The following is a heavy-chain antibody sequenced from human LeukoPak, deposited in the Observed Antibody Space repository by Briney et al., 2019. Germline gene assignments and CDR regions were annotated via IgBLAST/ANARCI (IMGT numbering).Heavy chain of an antibody. CDR1: GFIFSTYA. V-gene: IGHV3-23*01. CDR3: AKHSCGWYGDALDI. D-gene: IGHD6-19*01. Sequence: GGSLRLSCAASGFIFSTYAMSWVRQAPGKGLEWVSAISGSGGSTHYADSVKGRFTISRDNSKNTLYLQMDSLRAGDTAVHYCAKHSCGWYGDALDIWGQGTMVTVSS. J-gene: IGHJ3*02. CDR2: ISGSGGST.